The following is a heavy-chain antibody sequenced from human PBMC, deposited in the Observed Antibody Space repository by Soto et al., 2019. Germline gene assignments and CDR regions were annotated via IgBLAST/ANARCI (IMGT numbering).Heavy chain of an antibody. CDR1: GGTFSSYA. V-gene: IGHV1-69*13. D-gene: IGHD6-13*01. Sequence: ASVKVSCKASGGTFSSYAISWVRQAPGQGLEWMGGIIPIFGTANYAQKFQGRVTITADESTSTAYMELSSLRSEDTAVYYCARGGARIAAAGPGGFYYYYGMDVWGQGTTVTVSS. CDR2: IIPIFGTA. J-gene: IGHJ6*02. CDR3: ARGGARIAAAGPGGFYYYYGMDV.